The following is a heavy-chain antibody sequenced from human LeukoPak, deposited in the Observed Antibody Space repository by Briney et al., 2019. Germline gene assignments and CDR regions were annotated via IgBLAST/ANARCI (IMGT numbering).Heavy chain of an antibody. V-gene: IGHV3-30*04. J-gene: IGHJ4*02. D-gene: IGHD3-10*01. CDR3: AKDHAGSGRAFEY. CDR2: MSSDGINN. Sequence: GGSLRLSCATSGFTFRTSGVHWVRQAPGKGLEWVALMSSDGINNYYADSVKGRFTVSRDSSKDILYLQMNSLRADDTAIYYCAKDHAGSGRAFEYWGQGTLVTVSS. CDR1: GFTFRTSG.